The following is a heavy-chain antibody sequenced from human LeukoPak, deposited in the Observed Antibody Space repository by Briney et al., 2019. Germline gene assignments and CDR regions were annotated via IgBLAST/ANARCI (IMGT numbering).Heavy chain of an antibody. J-gene: IGHJ3*02. D-gene: IGHD3-22*01. Sequence: PGGSLRLSCAASGFTFSNYWMTWVRQAPGKGLEWVANIKRDGSEKYYVDSVKGRFTISRDNAKNSLFLQVNSLRAEDTAVYYCAREYYYDSRAPGAFDIWGQGTMVTVSS. CDR1: GFTFSNYW. V-gene: IGHV3-7*05. CDR3: AREYYYDSRAPGAFDI. CDR2: IKRDGSEK.